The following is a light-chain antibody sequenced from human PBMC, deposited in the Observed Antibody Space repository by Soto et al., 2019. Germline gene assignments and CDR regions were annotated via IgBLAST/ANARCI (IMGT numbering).Light chain of an antibody. Sequence: DIQMTQSPCSLSTSVGDRVTITCRASQNIGSNLNWYQQKPGKAPRLLIYTVSNLQTGVPLRFSGRGSGTEFTLTISALQPEDFATYYCQQCYSIPLTFGGGTKVEIK. V-gene: IGKV1-39*01. CDR3: QQCYSIPLT. J-gene: IGKJ4*01. CDR1: QNIGSN. CDR2: TVS.